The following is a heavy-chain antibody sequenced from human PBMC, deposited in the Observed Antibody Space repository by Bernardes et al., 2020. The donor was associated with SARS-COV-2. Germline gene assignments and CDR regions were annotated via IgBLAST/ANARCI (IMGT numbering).Heavy chain of an antibody. CDR2: IYYSGST. Sequence: SETLSLTCTVSGGSISSYYWSWIRQPPGKGLEWIGYIYYSGSTNYNPSLKSRVTISVDTSKNQFSLKLSSVTAADTAVYYCARDSHYYGSGSYYKRYYYYYGMDVWGQGTTVTVPS. CDR3: ARDSHYYGSGSYYKRYYYYYGMDV. J-gene: IGHJ6*02. D-gene: IGHD3-10*01. V-gene: IGHV4-59*01. CDR1: GGSISSYY.